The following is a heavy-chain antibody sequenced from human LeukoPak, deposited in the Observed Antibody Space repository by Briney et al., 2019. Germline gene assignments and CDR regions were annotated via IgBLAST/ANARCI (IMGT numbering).Heavy chain of an antibody. CDR2: INHSGST. D-gene: IGHD6-13*01. CDR1: GGSFSGYY. J-gene: IGHJ6*03. V-gene: IGHV4-34*01. CDR3: ARQEVAAAGTLHKWYYYYYMDV. Sequence: SETLSLTCAVHGGSFSGYYWSWIRQPPGKGLEWIGEINHSGSTNYNPSLKSRVTISVDTSKNQFSLKLSSVTAADTAVYYCARQEVAAAGTLHKWYYYYYMDVWGKGTTVTISS.